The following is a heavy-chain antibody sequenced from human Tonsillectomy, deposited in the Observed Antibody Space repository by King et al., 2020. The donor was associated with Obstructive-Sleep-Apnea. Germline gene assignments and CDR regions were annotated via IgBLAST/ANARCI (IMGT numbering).Heavy chain of an antibody. Sequence: VQLVESGGGLVKPGGSLRLSCAASGFTFSHYAMNWVRQVPVKGLEWVSSISSSSSYIYYADSVEGRFTISRDNAKNSLYLQMNSLRAEDTAVYYCARPPNDDLWSGSLFYFHSWGQGTLVTVSS. D-gene: IGHD3-3*01. J-gene: IGHJ4*02. CDR3: ARPPNDDLWSGSLFYFHS. V-gene: IGHV3-21*01. CDR1: GFTFSHYA. CDR2: ISSSSSYI.